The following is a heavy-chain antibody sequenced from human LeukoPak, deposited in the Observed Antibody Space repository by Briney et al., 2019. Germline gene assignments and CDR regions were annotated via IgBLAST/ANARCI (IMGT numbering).Heavy chain of an antibody. CDR3: ARSSPPTYYHFYYYMDV. V-gene: IGHV1-2*02. D-gene: IGHD6-13*01. Sequence: GASVKVSCKASGYTFTGYYMHWVRQAPGQGLEWMGWINPNSGGAKYAQNFQGRVIMTTATSISTAYMELTSLRSDDTAVYYCARSSPPTYYHFYYYMDVWGKGSTVTVSS. CDR1: GYTFTGYY. J-gene: IGHJ6*03. CDR2: INPNSGGA.